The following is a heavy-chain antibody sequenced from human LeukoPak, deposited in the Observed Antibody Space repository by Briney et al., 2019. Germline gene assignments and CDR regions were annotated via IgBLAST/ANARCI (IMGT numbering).Heavy chain of an antibody. J-gene: IGHJ6*02. D-gene: IGHD5-12*01. CDR2: IYHSGST. CDR3: ASSVVATIYYYYYYGMDV. V-gene: IGHV4-30-2*01. Sequence: SETLSLTCTVSGGSISSGGYYWSWIRQPPGKGLEWIGYIYHSGSTYYNPSLKSRVTISVDRSKNQFSLKLSSVTAADTAVYYCASSVVATIYYYYYYGMDVWGQGTTVTVSS. CDR1: GGSISSGGYY.